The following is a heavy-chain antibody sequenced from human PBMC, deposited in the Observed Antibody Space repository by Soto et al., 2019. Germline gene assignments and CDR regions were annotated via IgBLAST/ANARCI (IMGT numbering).Heavy chain of an antibody. J-gene: IGHJ4*02. Sequence: GGSLRLSCAASGFSLSSYAMSWVRQAPGKGLEWVSAVSGSGDATYYVDSVKGRLTISRDNSKDTLYLQLNSLRAEDTAVYYCAKGRVVTAISSFDYWGQGTLVTVSS. CDR3: AKGRVVTAISSFDY. CDR1: GFSLSSYA. CDR2: VSGSGDAT. D-gene: IGHD2-21*02. V-gene: IGHV3-23*01.